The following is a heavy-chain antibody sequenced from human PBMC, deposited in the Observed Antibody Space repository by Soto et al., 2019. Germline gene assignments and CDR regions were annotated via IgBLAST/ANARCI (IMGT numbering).Heavy chain of an antibody. CDR2: ISGLSATT. CDR3: TRGGAARPDY. J-gene: IGHJ4*02. CDR1: GFRFTSFG. Sequence: DVVLVNSGGGFVRPGGSLRLSCGASGFRFTSFGMNWVRQGPGKGLEWLLYISGLSATTYYADSVRGRFTVSRDNDMNLVFLQLNNLRGDDTAVYYCTRGGAARPDYWGQGSRVVVSS. V-gene: IGHV3-48*04. D-gene: IGHD2-15*01.